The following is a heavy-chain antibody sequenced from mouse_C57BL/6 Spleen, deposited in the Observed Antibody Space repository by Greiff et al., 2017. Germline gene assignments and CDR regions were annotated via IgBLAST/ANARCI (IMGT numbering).Heavy chain of an antibody. CDR3: ARGDYYYAMDY. Sequence: EVQRVESGAELVRPGSSVKMSCKTSGYTFPRYGINWVKQRPGQGLEWIGYIYIGNGYTEYNEKFKGKATLTSDTSSSTAYMQLSSLTSEDSAIYFCARGDYYYAMDYWGQGTSVTVSS. CDR2: IYIGNGYT. J-gene: IGHJ4*01. D-gene: IGHD2-13*01. CDR1: GYTFPRYG. V-gene: IGHV1-58*01.